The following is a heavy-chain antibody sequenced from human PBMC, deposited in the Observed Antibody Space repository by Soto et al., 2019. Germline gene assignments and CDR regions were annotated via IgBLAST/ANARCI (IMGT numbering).Heavy chain of an antibody. D-gene: IGHD2-21*01. CDR2: ISYDGSNK. CDR1: GFTFSSYG. Sequence: PGGSLRLSCAASGFTFSSYGMHWVRQAPGKGLEWVAVISYDGSNKYYADSVKGRFTISRDNSKNTLYLQMNSLRAEDTAVYYCAKDHGRIQQIYYFDYWGQGTLVTVSS. CDR3: AKDHGRIQQIYYFDY. J-gene: IGHJ4*02. V-gene: IGHV3-30*18.